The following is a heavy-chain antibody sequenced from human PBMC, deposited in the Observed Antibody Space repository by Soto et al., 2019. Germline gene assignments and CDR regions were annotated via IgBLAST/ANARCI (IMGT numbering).Heavy chain of an antibody. D-gene: IGHD3-22*01. Sequence: GESLKISCKGSGYSFTSYWISWVRQMPGKGLEWMGRIDPSDSQTYYSPSFRGHVAISVTKSITTVFLQWSSLRASDTAMYYCARQIYDSDTGPNFQYYFDSWGQGTPVTVSS. CDR2: IDPSDSQT. CDR3: ARQIYDSDTGPNFQYYFDS. J-gene: IGHJ4*02. V-gene: IGHV5-10-1*01. CDR1: GYSFTSYW.